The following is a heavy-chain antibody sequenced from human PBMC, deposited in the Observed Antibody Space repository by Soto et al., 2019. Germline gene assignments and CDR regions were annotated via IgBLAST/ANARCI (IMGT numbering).Heavy chain of an antibody. V-gene: IGHV4-39*01. Sequence: PSETLSLTCTVSGGSISSSSYYWGWIRQPPGKGLEWIGSIYYSGSTYYNPSLKSRVTISVDTSKNQFSLKLSSVTAADTAVYYCARIYCSSTGCQPDYYYGMDVWGQGTTVTVSS. CDR3: ARIYCSSTGCQPDYYYGMDV. J-gene: IGHJ6*02. D-gene: IGHD2-2*01. CDR2: IYYSGST. CDR1: GGSISSSSYY.